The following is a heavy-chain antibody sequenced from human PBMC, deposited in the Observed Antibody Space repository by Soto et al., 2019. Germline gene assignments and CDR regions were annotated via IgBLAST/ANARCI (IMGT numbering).Heavy chain of an antibody. D-gene: IGHD2-2*02. V-gene: IGHV3-21*01. CDR3: AREYTAWPLAYGLDV. Sequence: GALRLSCVGSGFAFSTYSINWVRQAPGKGLEWVSSISSRSDIYYADSVKGRFTISRDNAKNSVSLQMNSLRAEDTAVYYCAREYTAWPLAYGLDVWGQGTTVTVSS. J-gene: IGHJ6*02. CDR2: ISSRSDI. CDR1: GFAFSTYS.